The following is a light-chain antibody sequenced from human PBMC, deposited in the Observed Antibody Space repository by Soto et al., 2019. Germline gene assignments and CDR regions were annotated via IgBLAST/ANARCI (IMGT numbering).Light chain of an antibody. J-gene: IGKJ1*01. CDR2: GAS. CDR3: QQYGSSPQT. V-gene: IGKV3-20*01. Sequence: IVLAQSPGTLSLSAGERATLSCRASQIVGGDTLAWFQQRPGQAPRLVIYGASNRAAGIPDRFSGSGSGTDFTLTISRLESEDSAVYYCQQYGSSPQTFGQGTKVDIK. CDR1: QIVGGDT.